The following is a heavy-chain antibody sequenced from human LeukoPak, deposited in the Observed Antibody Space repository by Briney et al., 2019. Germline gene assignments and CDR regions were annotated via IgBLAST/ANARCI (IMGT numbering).Heavy chain of an antibody. V-gene: IGHV3-23*01. D-gene: IGHD2-15*01. CDR1: GFNFNYFA. J-gene: IGHJ4*02. Sequence: GGSLRLSCFASGFNFNYFAMSWVRQAPGKRLEWVSTIGDSGSAGSYADSVRGRFTISRDNSKNMVYLQMSSLRADDSAVYYCSRIKYGGSSGYHFDYWGQGTLVTVSS. CDR3: SRIKYGGSSGYHFDY. CDR2: IGDSGSAG.